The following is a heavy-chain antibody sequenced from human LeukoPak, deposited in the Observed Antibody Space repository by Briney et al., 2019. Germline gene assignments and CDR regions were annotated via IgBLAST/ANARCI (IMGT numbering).Heavy chain of an antibody. V-gene: IGHV1-8*01. J-gene: IGHJ4*02. Sequence: GASVKVSCKASGYTFTSYDINWVRQATGQGLEWMGWMNPNSGNTGYAQKFQGRVTMTRNTSISTAYMELSSLRSEDTAVYYCARSPPREGTYYFDYWGQGTLVTVSS. D-gene: IGHD3-10*01. CDR2: MNPNSGNT. CDR3: ARSPPREGTYYFDY. CDR1: GYTFTSYD.